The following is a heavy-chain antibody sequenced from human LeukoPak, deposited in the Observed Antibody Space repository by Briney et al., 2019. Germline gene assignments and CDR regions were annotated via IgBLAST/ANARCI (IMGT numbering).Heavy chain of an antibody. J-gene: IGHJ4*02. V-gene: IGHV1-2*02. CDR2: INPSSGDT. CDR3: ARGYYDSGGPRLDS. D-gene: IGHD3-22*01. Sequence: ASLKVCCKPAGYTFTACYIHWVRQAPGQGLEWMGWINPSSGDTKYSQEFQGRVTMTRDTSISRTYMELSGLTSDDTAVYYCARGYYDSGGPRLDSWGQGTLGTVSS. CDR1: GYTFTACY.